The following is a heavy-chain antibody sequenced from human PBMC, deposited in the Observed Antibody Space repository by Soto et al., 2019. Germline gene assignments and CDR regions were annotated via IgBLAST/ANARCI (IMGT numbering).Heavy chain of an antibody. J-gene: IGHJ4*02. CDR3: ARSPGSSTANYCDY. V-gene: IGHV4-39*01. CDR1: GGSIGSSSYY. Sequence: SETLSLTCTVSGGSIGSSSYYWGWIRQPPGKGLEWIGSIYYSGSTNYNPSLKSRVTISVDTSKNQFSLKLSSVTAADTAVYYLARSPGSSTANYCDYWGQGTLGTVS. D-gene: IGHD2-21*02. CDR2: IYYSGST.